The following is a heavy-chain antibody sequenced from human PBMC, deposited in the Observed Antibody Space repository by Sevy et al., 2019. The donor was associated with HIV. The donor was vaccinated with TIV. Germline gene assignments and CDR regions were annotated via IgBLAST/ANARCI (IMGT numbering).Heavy chain of an antibody. CDR2: IIPIFGTA. D-gene: IGHD6-19*01. CDR3: ARVVAVAGSNWFDP. Sequence: ASVKVSCKASGGTFSSYAISWVRQAPGQGLEWMGGIIPIFGTANYAQKFQGRVTITADESTSTAYMELSSLRSEDTAVYDCARVVAVAGSNWFDPWGQGTLVTVSS. J-gene: IGHJ5*02. V-gene: IGHV1-69*13. CDR1: GGTFSSYA.